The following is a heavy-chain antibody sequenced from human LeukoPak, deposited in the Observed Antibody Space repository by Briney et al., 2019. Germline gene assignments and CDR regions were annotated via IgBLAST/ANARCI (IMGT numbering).Heavy chain of an antibody. Sequence: SETLSLTCTVSGGSISSSSFYWDWIRQSPGTGLEWIGSISNTGSTYSNPSLKSRLTIDVDTSKTQFSLKLTSVTATDTAVYYCASDFTIFGVVLSAFNIWGRGRMVTVSS. J-gene: IGHJ3*02. CDR1: GGSISSSSFY. CDR2: ISNTGST. D-gene: IGHD3-3*01. CDR3: ASDFTIFGVVLSAFNI. V-gene: IGHV4-39*02.